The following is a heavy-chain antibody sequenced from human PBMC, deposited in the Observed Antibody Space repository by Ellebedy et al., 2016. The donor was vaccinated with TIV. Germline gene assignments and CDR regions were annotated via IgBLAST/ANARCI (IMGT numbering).Heavy chain of an antibody. CDR3: ARQRGYCSGGSCGLEFDY. CDR2: IYPGDSDT. V-gene: IGHV5-51*01. Sequence: GESLKISCKGSGYSFISYWIGWVRQMPGKGLEWMGIIYPGDSDTRYSPSFQGQVTISADKSISTAYLQWSSLKASDTAMYYCARQRGYCSGGSCGLEFDYWGQGTLVTVSS. D-gene: IGHD2-15*01. J-gene: IGHJ4*02. CDR1: GYSFISYW.